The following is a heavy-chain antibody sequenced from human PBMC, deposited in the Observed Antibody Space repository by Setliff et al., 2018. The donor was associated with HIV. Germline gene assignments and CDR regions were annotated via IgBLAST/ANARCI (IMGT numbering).Heavy chain of an antibody. CDR2: IYYNGNT. V-gene: IGHV4-39*01. J-gene: IGHJ4*02. CDR3: AAAEGQGPWYFFDN. Sequence: PSETLSLTCSVSGASISSPIYYWGWIRQAPGKGLEWIGIIYYNGNTNYKPSLERRLTISVDTSKNQFSLSLSSVTATDTALYFCAAAEGQGPWYFFDNWGQGTQVTVS. D-gene: IGHD6-13*01. CDR1: GASISSPIYY.